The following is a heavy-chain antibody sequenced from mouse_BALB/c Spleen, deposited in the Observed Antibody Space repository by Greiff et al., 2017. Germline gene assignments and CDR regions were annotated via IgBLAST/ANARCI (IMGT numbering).Heavy chain of an antibody. V-gene: IGHV1S29*02. CDR2: IYPYNGGT. D-gene: IGHD2-14*01. CDR1: GYTFTDYN. CDR3: ERRANRSAYAMTT. J-gene: IGHJ4*01. Sequence: EVKLMESGPELVKPGASVKISCKASGYTFTDYNMHWVKQSHGKSLEWIGYIYPYNGGTGYNQKFKSKATLTVDNSSSTAYMELRSLTSEDSAVYSWERRANRSAYAMTTGVKEPQSPSPQ.